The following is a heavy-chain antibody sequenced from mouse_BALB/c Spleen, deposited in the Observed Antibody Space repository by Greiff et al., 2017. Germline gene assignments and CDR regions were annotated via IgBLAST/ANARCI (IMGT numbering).Heavy chain of an antibody. J-gene: IGHJ1*01. V-gene: IGHV3-2*02. CDR3: AREGSSWYFDV. CDR1: GYSITSYDV. D-gene: IGHD1-1*01. CDR2: ISYSGST. Sequence: EVQRVESGPGLVKPSQSLSLTCTATGYSITSYDVWNWLRPPPGKTLEWMAYISYSGSTSYNPSLKSRISITRDTSKNQFFLQLNLVTSEDTATYYCAREGSSWYFDVWGAGTTVTVSS.